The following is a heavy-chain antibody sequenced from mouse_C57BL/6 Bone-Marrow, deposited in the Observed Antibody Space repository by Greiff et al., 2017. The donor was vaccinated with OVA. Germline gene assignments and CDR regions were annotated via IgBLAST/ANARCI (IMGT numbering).Heavy chain of an antibody. V-gene: IGHV1-81*01. J-gene: IGHJ3*01. D-gene: IGHD1-1*01. CDR1: GYTFTSYG. CDR3: ARWYYGSSPFAY. CDR2: IYPRSGNT. Sequence: QVQLKQSGAELARPGASVKLSCTASGYTFTSYGLSWVKQRTGQGLEWIGEIYPRSGNTYYNEKFKGKATLTADKSSSTAYMELRSLTSEDSAVYFCARWYYGSSPFAYWGQGTLVTVSA.